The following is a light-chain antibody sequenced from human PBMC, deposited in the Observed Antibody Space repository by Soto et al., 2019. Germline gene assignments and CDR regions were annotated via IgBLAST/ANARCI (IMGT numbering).Light chain of an antibody. CDR2: DAS. V-gene: IGKV3-11*01. J-gene: IGKJ4*01. CDR3: QQRSNWPPLT. Sequence: EIVLTQSPATLSLAPGERATLSCRASQSVSSYFAWYQQKPCQAPRLLIYDASNRATGIPARFSGSGSGTDFTLAISSLEAEDFAVYYCQQRSNWPPLTLGGGTKVEIK. CDR1: QSVSSY.